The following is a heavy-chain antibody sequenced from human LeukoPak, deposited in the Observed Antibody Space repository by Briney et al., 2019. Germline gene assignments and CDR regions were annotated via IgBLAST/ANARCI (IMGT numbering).Heavy chain of an antibody. V-gene: IGHV4-61*02. J-gene: IGHJ4*02. Sequence: SETLSLTCTVSGGSISSGSYYWSWIRQPAGKGLEWIGRIYTSGSTNYNPSLKSRATISVDTSKNQFSLKLSSVTAADTAVYHCARHPSTYGDYVRFDYWGQGALVTVSS. CDR2: IYTSGST. D-gene: IGHD4-17*01. CDR1: GGSISSGSYY. CDR3: ARHPSTYGDYVRFDY.